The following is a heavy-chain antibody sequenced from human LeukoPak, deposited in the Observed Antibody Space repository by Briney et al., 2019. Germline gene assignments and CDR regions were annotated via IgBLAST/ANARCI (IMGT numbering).Heavy chain of an antibody. D-gene: IGHD2-2*01. J-gene: IGHJ4*02. CDR3: ARFLRSCSSTSCYARVFDY. CDR2: ICYSGST. V-gene: IGHV4-31*03. CDR1: GGSISSGGYY. Sequence: SQTLSLTCTVSGGSISSGGYYWSWIRQHPGKGLEWIGYICYSGSTYYNPSLKSRVTISVDTSKNQFSLKLSSVTAADTAVYYCARFLRSCSSTSCYARVFDYWGQGTLVTVSS.